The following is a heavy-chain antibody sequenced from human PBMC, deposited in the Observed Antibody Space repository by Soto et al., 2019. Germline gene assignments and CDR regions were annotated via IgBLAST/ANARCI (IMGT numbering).Heavy chain of an antibody. J-gene: IGHJ5*02. CDR2: IYYSGST. CDR3: ARVRYFGSGTYYFLSWFDP. Sequence: SETLSLTCTVSGGSVSSDTYYWSWIRQPPGKGLEWIGYIYYSGSTNYNPSLKSRVTISINTSKNQFYLKLSSVTAADTAVYYCARVRYFGSGTYYFLSWFDPWGQGTRVTVSS. D-gene: IGHD3-10*01. CDR1: GGSVSSDTYY. V-gene: IGHV4-61*01.